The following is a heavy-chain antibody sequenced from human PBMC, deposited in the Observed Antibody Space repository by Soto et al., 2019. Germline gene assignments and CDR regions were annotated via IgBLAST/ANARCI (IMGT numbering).Heavy chain of an antibody. CDR1: GFTFSSHA. V-gene: IGHV3-23*01. CDR3: AKEIFAAAYAETSAFAL. D-gene: IGHD2-8*01. CDR2: VDGSGGDT. Sequence: PGGSLRLSCAASGFTFSSHAMGWLRQTPGTGPEWVAFVDGSGGDTFYADSVKGRFIISRDNSDNSLYLHMNSLRAGDTGRYFCAKEIFAAAYAETSAFALWGQGTLVTVSS. J-gene: IGHJ4*02.